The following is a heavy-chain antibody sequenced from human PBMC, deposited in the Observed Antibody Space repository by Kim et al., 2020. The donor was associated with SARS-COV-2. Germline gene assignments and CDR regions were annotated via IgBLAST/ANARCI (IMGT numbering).Heavy chain of an antibody. V-gene: IGHV3-64D*09. Sequence: YYADSVKGRFTISRDNSKNTLYLQMTSLRAEDTAVYYCVKDHGDEVWFDPWGQGTLVTVSS. CDR3: VKDHGDEVWFDP. D-gene: IGHD4-17*01. J-gene: IGHJ5*02.